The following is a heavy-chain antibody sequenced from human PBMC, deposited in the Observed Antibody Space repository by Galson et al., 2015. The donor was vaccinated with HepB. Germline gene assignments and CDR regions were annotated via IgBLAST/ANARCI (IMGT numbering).Heavy chain of an antibody. J-gene: IGHJ6*02. D-gene: IGHD3-10*02. Sequence: SVKVSCKVSGHTLSKLSMHWVRQAPGKGLEWMGGLEPEEGETFYAQKFQDRVIMTEDTSTDTAYMELSGLTYEDTAVYYCTTQLFGNGYFYYALDVWGQGTTVTVSS. CDR1: GHTLSKLS. V-gene: IGHV1-24*01. CDR2: LEPEEGET. CDR3: TTQLFGNGYFYYALDV.